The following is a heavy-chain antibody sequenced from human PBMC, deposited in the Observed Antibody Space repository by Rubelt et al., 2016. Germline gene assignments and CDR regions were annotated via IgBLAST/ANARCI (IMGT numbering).Heavy chain of an antibody. CDR1: GFTLRSYW. D-gene: IGHD6-13*01. CDR2: INCDGSST. Sequence: EVQLVESGGGLVQPGGSLRLSCSASGFTLRSYWMHWVRQVPGKGLVWVSRINCDGSSTSYVDSGKGRFTISRDNAKNTLYLQMNRLRAEDTAVYYCVSSSLDYWGQGTLVTVSS. CDR3: VSSSLDY. V-gene: IGHV3-74*02. J-gene: IGHJ4*02.